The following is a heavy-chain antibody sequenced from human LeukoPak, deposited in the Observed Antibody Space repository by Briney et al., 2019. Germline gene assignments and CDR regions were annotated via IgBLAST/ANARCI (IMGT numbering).Heavy chain of an antibody. CDR3: TTGEAGFSRYEY. V-gene: IGHV1-18*01. Sequence: GASVKVSCKISGNTLHTPAITWVRQAPGEGLEWMGRSSLANGNTNYAQKLQGRVTMTIDISTSTAYVELRSLRSDDTAIYYCTTGEAGFSRYEYWGQGTVVTVSS. J-gene: IGHJ4*02. CDR1: GNTLHTPA. CDR2: SSLANGNT. D-gene: IGHD6-19*01.